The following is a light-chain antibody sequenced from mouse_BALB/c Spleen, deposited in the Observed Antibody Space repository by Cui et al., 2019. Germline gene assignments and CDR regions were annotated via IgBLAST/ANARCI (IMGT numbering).Light chain of an antibody. CDR1: SRVSY. CDR3: QQWSSNPPT. J-gene: IGKJ2*01. V-gene: IGKV4-68*01. Sequence: QIVLTQSPALMSASPGEKVTMTCSASSRVSYMYWYQQKPRSSPKPWIYLTSNLASGVPARFSGSGSGTSYSLTISSMEAEDAATYYCQQWSSNPPTFGGGTKLEIK. CDR2: LTS.